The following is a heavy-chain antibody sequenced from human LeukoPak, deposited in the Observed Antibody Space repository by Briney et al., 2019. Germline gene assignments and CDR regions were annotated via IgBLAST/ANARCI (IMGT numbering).Heavy chain of an antibody. J-gene: IGHJ6*03. CDR2: IYHSGRT. Sequence: PSETLSLTCTVSGYSISSGYYWGWIRQPPGKGLEWIGSIYHSGRTFYNPSLKSRVTISVDTSKNQFSLKLTSVTAADTAVYYCARETYYYYYMDVWGKGTTVTVSS. CDR3: ARETYYYYYMDV. CDR1: GYSISSGYY. V-gene: IGHV4-38-2*02.